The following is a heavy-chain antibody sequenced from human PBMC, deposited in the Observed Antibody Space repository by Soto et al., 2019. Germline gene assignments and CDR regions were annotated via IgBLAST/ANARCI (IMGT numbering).Heavy chain of an antibody. D-gene: IGHD5-12*01. CDR2: ISAYNGNT. J-gene: IGHJ6*02. CDR3: ARVGMLGGYDYLPYYYYYYGMDV. V-gene: IGHV1-18*01. Sequence: GASVNVSCKASGYTFTSYCISWGRQAPGQGLEWMGWISAYNGNTNYAQKLQGRVTMTTDTSTSTAYMELRSLRSDDTAVYYCARVGMLGGYDYLPYYYYYYGMDVWGQGTTVTVSS. CDR1: GYTFTSYC.